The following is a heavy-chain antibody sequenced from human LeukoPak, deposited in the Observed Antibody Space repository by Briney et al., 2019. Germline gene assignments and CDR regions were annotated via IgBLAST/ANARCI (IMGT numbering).Heavy chain of an antibody. CDR1: GGSISSSNW. V-gene: IGHV4-4*02. CDR2: IYHSGTT. CDR3: ARSAQIVAAAIAYYFDY. D-gene: IGHD2-2*02. Sequence: PSETLSLTCVVSGGSISSSNWWRWVRQPPRKGLEWIGEIYHSGTTNYNPSLKSRVTVSVDKSKNHFSLKLSSVTAADTAVYYCARSAQIVAAAIAYYFDYWGQGTLVTVSS. J-gene: IGHJ4*02.